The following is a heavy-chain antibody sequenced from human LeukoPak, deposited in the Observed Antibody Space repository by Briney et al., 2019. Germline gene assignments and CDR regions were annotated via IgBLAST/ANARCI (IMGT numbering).Heavy chain of an antibody. CDR1: GFTFSSYA. V-gene: IGHV3-30*01. CDR3: AREDRGLLWFGESIDY. Sequence: PGGSLRLSCAASGFTFSSYAMHWVRQAPGKGLEWVAVISYDGSNKYYADSVKGRFTISRDNSKNTLYLQMNSLRAEDTAVYYCAREDRGLLWFGESIDYWGQGTLVTVSS. J-gene: IGHJ4*02. CDR2: ISYDGSNK. D-gene: IGHD3-10*01.